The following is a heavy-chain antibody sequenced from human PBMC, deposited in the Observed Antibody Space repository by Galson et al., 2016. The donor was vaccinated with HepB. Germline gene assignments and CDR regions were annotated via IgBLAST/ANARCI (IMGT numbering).Heavy chain of an antibody. J-gene: IGHJ4*01. D-gene: IGHD4-11*01. CDR3: AKESPYSNVRQYYLEN. CDR1: GFTFSSYA. Sequence: SLRLSCAASGFTFSSYAMNWVRQTPGKGPEWVSAISGVSDRTYYAGSMKDRFIISRDDSRNMLFLQLNSLRAEDTAIYYCAKESPYSNVRQYYLENWGLGTLVTVSS. V-gene: IGHV3-23*01. CDR2: ISGVSDRT.